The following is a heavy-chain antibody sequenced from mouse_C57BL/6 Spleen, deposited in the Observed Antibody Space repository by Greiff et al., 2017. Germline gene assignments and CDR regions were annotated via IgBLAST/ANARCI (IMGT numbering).Heavy chain of an antibody. V-gene: IGHV1-74*01. Sequence: VQLQQPGAELVKPGASVKVSCKASGYTFTSYWMHWVKQRPGQGLEWIGRIHPSDSDTNYNQKFKGKATLTVDKSSSTAYLQLSSLTSEDSAVYYCAMGVYGYDRDYWGQGTTLTVSS. D-gene: IGHD2-2*01. CDR3: AMGVYGYDRDY. CDR1: GYTFTSYW. CDR2: IHPSDSDT. J-gene: IGHJ2*01.